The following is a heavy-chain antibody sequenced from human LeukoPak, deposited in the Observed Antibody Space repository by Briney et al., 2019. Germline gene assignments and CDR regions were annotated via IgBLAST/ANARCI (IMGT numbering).Heavy chain of an antibody. V-gene: IGHV3-7*03. CDR1: RFIFSNYW. J-gene: IGHJ6*02. CDR3: ARGGGLDV. CDR2: IKRDGREK. D-gene: IGHD3-16*01. Sequence: GGSLRLSCAASRFIFSNYWMRWVRQAPGKGLEWEANIKRDGREKYYVDSVKGRFTISRDNAKNSLYLQMSNLRAEDTAVYFCARGGGLDVWGQGATVTVSS.